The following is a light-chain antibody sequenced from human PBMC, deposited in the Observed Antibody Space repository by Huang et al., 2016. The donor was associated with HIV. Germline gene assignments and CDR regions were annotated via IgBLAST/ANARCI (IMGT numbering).Light chain of an antibody. Sequence: EIVMTQSPATLSVSPGERATLSCRASQSVCSNLTWYQQKPGQAPKLLIYGASSRATGIPARFSGSGSGTEFTLTISSLQSEDFAVYYCQQYNNWRYTFGQGTKLEIK. V-gene: IGKV3-15*01. J-gene: IGKJ2*01. CDR1: QSVCSN. CDR3: QQYNNWRYT. CDR2: GAS.